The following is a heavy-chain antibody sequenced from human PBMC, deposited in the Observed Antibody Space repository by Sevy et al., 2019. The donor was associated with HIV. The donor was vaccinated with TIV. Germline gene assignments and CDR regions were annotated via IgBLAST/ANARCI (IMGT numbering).Heavy chain of an antibody. CDR3: AKDRIEGARKLDY. J-gene: IGHJ4*02. Sequence: GGSLRLSCAASGFPFSSYAMSWVRQAPGKGLEWVSTISGSGGSAYYADSVKGRFTISRDNSKNTLYIQMNSLRAEDTAVYYCAKDRIEGARKLDYWGQGTLVTVSS. CDR2: ISGSGGSA. V-gene: IGHV3-23*01. CDR1: GFPFSSYA. D-gene: IGHD1-26*01.